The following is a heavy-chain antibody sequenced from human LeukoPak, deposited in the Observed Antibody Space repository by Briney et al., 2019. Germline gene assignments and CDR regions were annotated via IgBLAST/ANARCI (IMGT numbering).Heavy chain of an antibody. D-gene: IGHD3-10*01. CDR1: GGSFSGYY. V-gene: IGHV4-34*01. Sequence: SETLSLTCAVYGGSFSGYYWSWIRQPPGKGLEWIGEINHSGSTNYNPSLKSRVTISVDTSKNQFSLKLSSVTAADTAVYYCARAISRPRSGSRLYYFDYWGQGTLVTVSS. CDR2: INHSGST. CDR3: ARAISRPRSGSRLYYFDY. J-gene: IGHJ4*02.